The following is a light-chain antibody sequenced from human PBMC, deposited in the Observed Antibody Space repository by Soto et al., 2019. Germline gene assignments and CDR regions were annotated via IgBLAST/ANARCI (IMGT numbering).Light chain of an antibody. Sequence: EFVLTQSPGTLSLSPGERATLSCRDSQTVRNNYLAWSQQKPGQAPRLLIYGASSRATGIPDRLSGSGSGTDFTLTISRLEPEDFAVDYCQQYGSSSTFGQGTRLEIK. J-gene: IGKJ5*01. CDR3: QQYGSSST. CDR2: GAS. CDR1: QTVRNNY. V-gene: IGKV3-20*01.